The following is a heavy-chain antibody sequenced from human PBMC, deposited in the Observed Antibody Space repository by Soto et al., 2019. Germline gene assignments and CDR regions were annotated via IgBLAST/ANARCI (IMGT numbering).Heavy chain of an antibody. CDR3: ARERGSGSYYTPWFDP. Sequence: QVQLVQSGAEVKKPGASVKVSCKASGYTFTSYDINWVRQATGQGLEWMGWMNPNSGNTGYAQKFQGRVTKTRNTSISTAYMELSSLRSEDTAVYYCARERGSGSYYTPWFDPWGQGTLVTVSS. J-gene: IGHJ5*02. CDR1: GYTFTSYD. CDR2: MNPNSGNT. D-gene: IGHD3-10*01. V-gene: IGHV1-8*01.